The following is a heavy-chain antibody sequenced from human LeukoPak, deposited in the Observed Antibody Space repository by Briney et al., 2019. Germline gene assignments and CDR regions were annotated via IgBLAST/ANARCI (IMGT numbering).Heavy chain of an antibody. Sequence: GGSLRLSCAASGVTVNNNYMNGVRQAPGKGLEWVSLIYSGGSTYYADSVKGRFTISRDNSKNTLYLQMNSLRAEDTAVYYCARDPPAVATNTYGWGQGTLVTVSS. D-gene: IGHD6-13*01. CDR1: GVTVNNNY. V-gene: IGHV3-66*01. CDR3: ARDPPAVATNTYG. CDR2: IYSGGST. J-gene: IGHJ4*02.